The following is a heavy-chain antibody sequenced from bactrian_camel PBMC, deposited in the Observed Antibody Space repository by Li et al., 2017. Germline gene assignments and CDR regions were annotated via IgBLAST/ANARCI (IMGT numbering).Heavy chain of an antibody. Sequence: QLVESGGGSVQAGGSLRLSCVASGYTYSSCSMGWYRQAPGKERELISNIISGGRTYYAASVKGRFTISQDNAKNTVYLQMNSLKPEDTAMYYCTALCFLPPYNSGQGTQVTVS. J-gene: IGHJ4*01. D-gene: IGHD2*01. V-gene: IGHV3S55*01. CDR1: GYTYSSCS. CDR2: IISGGRT.